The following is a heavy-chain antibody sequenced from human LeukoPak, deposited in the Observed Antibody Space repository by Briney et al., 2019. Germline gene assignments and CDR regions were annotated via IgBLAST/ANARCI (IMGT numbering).Heavy chain of an antibody. CDR2: ISAYNGNT. CDR1: GYTFTSYG. J-gene: IGHJ4*02. V-gene: IGHV1-18*01. CDR3: ARVRGISAPPPSASSLDY. D-gene: IGHD3-3*02. Sequence: ASVKVSCKASGYTFTSYGISWVRQAPGQGLEWMGWISAYNGNTNYAQKLQGRVTMTTDTSTSTAYMELRSLRSDDTAVYYCARVRGISAPPPSASSLDYWGQGTLVTVSS.